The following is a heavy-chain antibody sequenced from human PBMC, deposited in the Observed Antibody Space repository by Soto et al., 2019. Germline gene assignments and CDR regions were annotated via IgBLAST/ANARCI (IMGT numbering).Heavy chain of an antibody. CDR3: ARDIDNRDYYYGLDV. CDR2: ISNSGNTI. V-gene: IGHV3-48*03. CDR1: GFVFKNCG. Sequence: GGSLRLSCVASGFVFKNCGMNWVRQAPGKGLEWISYISNSGNTIYVADSMRGRFTISRDNAKNSLFLQMNSLRADDTAVYYCARDIDNRDYYYGLDVWGQGTTVTVSS. D-gene: IGHD1-20*01. J-gene: IGHJ6*02.